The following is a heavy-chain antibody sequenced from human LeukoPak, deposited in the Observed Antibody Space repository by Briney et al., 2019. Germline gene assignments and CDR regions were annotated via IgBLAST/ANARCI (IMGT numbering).Heavy chain of an antibody. CDR1: GGSISPYY. V-gene: IGHV4-59*01. CDR3: ARDLKIGYNSGWYSFDY. D-gene: IGHD6-19*01. CDR2: IYYSGTT. Sequence: SETLSLTCTVSGGSISPYYWSWIRQPPGKGLEWIGYIYYSGTTNYNPSLKSQVTISVDTSKNQFSLKLNSVTAADTAVYYCARDLKIGYNSGWYSFDYWGQGTLVTVSS. J-gene: IGHJ4*02.